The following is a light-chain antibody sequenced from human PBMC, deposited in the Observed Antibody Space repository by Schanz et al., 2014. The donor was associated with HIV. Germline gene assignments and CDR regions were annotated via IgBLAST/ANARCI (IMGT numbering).Light chain of an antibody. CDR3: QHYGTSRT. V-gene: IGKV3-20*01. J-gene: IGKJ1*01. CDR1: EFVSNY. Sequence: EIVLTQSPATLSLSPGERASLSCRASEFVSNYLAWYQQKPGQPPRLLIYDASSRATGIPDRFSGSGSGTDFTLTISRLEPEDFAVYYCQHYGTSRTFGQGTKVEI. CDR2: DAS.